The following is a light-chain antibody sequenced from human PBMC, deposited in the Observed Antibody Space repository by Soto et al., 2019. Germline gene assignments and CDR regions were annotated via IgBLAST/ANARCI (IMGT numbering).Light chain of an antibody. CDR1: QSVSTRS. Sequence: ELVLTQSPGTLSLSPGERATLSCRASQSVSTRSLAWYQQKPGQAPRLLISGASSRAADIPDRFSGSGSGTDFTLTINRLEPEDFAVYYCQQYDSSPRTFGQGTKVDNK. CDR2: GAS. V-gene: IGKV3-20*01. J-gene: IGKJ1*01. CDR3: QQYDSSPRT.